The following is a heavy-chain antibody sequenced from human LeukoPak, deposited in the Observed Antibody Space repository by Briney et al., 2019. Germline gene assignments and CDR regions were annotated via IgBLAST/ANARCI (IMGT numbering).Heavy chain of an antibody. Sequence: GASVKVSCTTSGYTFRSYGITWVRQAPGQGLEWMGWISGYNGVVHYAQKVQGRVTMTTDTSTMTAYMELGSLRSADTAVYYCARGAIFGADTSPIYYYGLDVWGQGTTITVSS. CDR3: ARGAIFGADTSPIYYYGLDV. CDR2: ISGYNGVV. V-gene: IGHV1-18*01. D-gene: IGHD3-3*01. CDR1: GYTFRSYG. J-gene: IGHJ6*02.